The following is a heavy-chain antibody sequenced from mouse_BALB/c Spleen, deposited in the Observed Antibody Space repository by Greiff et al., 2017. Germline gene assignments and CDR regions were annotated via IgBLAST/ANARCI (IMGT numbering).Heavy chain of an antibody. CDR3: ARGLDY. Sequence: EVQLQQSGPGLVKPSQSLSLTCSVTGYSITSGYYWNWIRQFPGNKLEWMGYISNDGSNNYNPSLKNRISITRDTSKNQFFLKLNSVTTEDTATYYCARGLDYWGQGTTLTVSS. J-gene: IGHJ2*01. V-gene: IGHV3-6*02. CDR1: GYSITSGYY. CDR2: ISNDGSN.